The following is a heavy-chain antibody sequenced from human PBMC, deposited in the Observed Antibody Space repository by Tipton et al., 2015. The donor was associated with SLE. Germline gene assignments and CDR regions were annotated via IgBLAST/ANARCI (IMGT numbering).Heavy chain of an antibody. V-gene: IGHV4-61*02. CDR2: IYTSGST. J-gene: IGHJ4*02. D-gene: IGHD3-3*01. Sequence: LRLSCTVSGGSISSGTYYWSWIRQPAGKGLEWIGRIYTSGSTNYNPSLKSRVTISAATSKNQFSLKLSSVTAADTALYYCAREKYNFWSDYYMGLTDWGRGTLVAVSS. CDR3: AREKYNFWSDYYMGLTD. CDR1: GGSISSGTYY.